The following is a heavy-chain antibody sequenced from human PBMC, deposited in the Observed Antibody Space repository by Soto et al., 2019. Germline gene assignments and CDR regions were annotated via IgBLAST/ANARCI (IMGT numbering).Heavy chain of an antibody. CDR1: GFTFRSFT. CDR3: TRDASRDSSARGWFDP. D-gene: IGHD6-13*01. CDR2: ISSNSAYI. V-gene: IGHV3-21*01. J-gene: IGHJ5*02. Sequence: GGSLRLSCAASGFTFRSFTMNWVRQAPGKGLEWVSTISSNSAYIYYTDALRGRFTISRDNAKNSLHLQMNSMRAEDTAVYYCTRDASRDSSARGWFDPWGPGTLVTVS.